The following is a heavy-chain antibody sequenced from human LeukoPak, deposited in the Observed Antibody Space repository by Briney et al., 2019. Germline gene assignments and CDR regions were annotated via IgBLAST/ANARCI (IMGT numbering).Heavy chain of an antibody. D-gene: IGHD3-22*01. J-gene: IGHJ6*03. CDR2: ISGSGGST. CDR1: GFTFSSHA. V-gene: IGHV3-23*01. Sequence: GGSLRLSCAASGFTFSSHAMSWVRQAPGKGLEWVSAISGSGGSTYYADSVKGRFTISRDNSKNTLYLQMNSLRAEDTAVYYCAKRARRVNYYYYYMDVWGKGTTVTVSS. CDR3: AKRARRVNYYYYYMDV.